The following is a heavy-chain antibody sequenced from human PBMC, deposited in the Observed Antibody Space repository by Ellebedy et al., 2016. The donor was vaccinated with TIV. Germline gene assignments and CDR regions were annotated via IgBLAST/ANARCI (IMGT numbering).Heavy chain of an antibody. CDR2: ISGGGGST. Sequence: GESLKISXTSSGFTFSDYAMGWVRQAPGTGLEWVSAISGGGGSTNYADSVKGRFTISRDNSKNTLYLQMNSLRVEDTAVYYCARGSAGTFDYWGQGTLVTVSS. D-gene: IGHD1-1*01. CDR3: ARGSAGTFDY. J-gene: IGHJ4*02. CDR1: GFTFSDYA. V-gene: IGHV3-23*01.